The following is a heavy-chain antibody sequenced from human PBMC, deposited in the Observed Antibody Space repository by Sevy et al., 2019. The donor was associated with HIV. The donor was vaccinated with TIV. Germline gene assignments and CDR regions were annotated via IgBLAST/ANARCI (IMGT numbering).Heavy chain of an antibody. D-gene: IGHD3-3*01. J-gene: IGHJ4*02. V-gene: IGHV4-59*01. CDR1: GGSISSYF. CDR3: ARDDASNPRVLDY. CDR2: IYYTGSA. Sequence: SETLSLTCSVSGGSISSYFWTWIRQPPGKGLEWIGHIYYTGSANYNPSLKSRVTIPIDKSKSQFSLNLSSVTAADTAVYYCARDDASNPRVLDYWGQGALVTVSS.